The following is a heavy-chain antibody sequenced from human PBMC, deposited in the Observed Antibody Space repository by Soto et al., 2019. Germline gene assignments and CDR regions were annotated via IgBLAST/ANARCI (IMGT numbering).Heavy chain of an antibody. V-gene: IGHV4-59*01. CDR1: GGSITSYH. CDR3: ARDMSGGYNWFDP. Sequence: QVHLQESGPGLVKPSETLSLTCTVSGGSITSYHWNWIRQSPGKGLEWIGSVYYSGSTNYNPSLRSRVTIPVDTSKNQFSLKLTSVTAADTAVYYCARDMSGGYNWFDPWGQGTLVTVSS. CDR2: VYYSGST. J-gene: IGHJ5*02. D-gene: IGHD5-12*01.